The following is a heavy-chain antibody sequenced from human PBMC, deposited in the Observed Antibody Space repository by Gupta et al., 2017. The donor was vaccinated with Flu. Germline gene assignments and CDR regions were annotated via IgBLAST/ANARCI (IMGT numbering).Heavy chain of an antibody. Sequence: RQAPGQGLEWMGWINPKNGDTKYAQRFQGRVTMTRDTSINTVYMELRRLRTDDAAIYYCARGVLMAGAPALDYWGQGTLVTVSS. CDR2: INPKNGDT. CDR3: ARGVLMAGAPALDY. V-gene: IGHV1-2*02. D-gene: IGHD1-26*01. J-gene: IGHJ4*02.